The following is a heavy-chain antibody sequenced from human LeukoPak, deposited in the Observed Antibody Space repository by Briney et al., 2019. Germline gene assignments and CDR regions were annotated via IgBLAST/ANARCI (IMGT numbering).Heavy chain of an antibody. Sequence: GGSLRLSCAASGFNFRNHGMHWVRQAPGKGLEWLAVIWYDGSEKYYADSVQGRFTISRDNSKNALYLQMDSLRAEDTAVYYCARDRNFPAYYFDYWGQGALVTVSS. J-gene: IGHJ4*02. V-gene: IGHV3-33*01. CDR3: ARDRNFPAYYFDY. CDR2: IWYDGSEK. CDR1: GFNFRNHG. D-gene: IGHD1-14*01.